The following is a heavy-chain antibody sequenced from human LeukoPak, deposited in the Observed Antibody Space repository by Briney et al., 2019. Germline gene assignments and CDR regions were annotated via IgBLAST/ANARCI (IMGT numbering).Heavy chain of an antibody. CDR1: GFTFSSYA. D-gene: IGHD2-15*01. CDR3: AKDRLRYCSGGSCYAFDY. Sequence: GGSLRLSCAASGFTFSSYAMSWVRQAPGKGREWVAVISYDGSNKYYADSVKGRFTISRDNSRNTLYLQMNSLRAEDTAVYYCAKDRLRYCSGGSCYAFDYWGQGTLVTVSS. V-gene: IGHV3-30*18. J-gene: IGHJ4*02. CDR2: ISYDGSNK.